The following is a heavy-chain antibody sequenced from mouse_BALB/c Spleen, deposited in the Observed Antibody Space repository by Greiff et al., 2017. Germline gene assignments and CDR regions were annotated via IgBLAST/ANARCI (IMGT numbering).Heavy chain of an antibody. CDR3: AREKYDDAMDY. CDR1: GYTFTSYW. V-gene: IGHV1S41*01. Sequence: DLVKPGASVTLSCKASGYTFTSYWINWIKQRPGQGLEWIGRIAPGSGSTYYNEMFKGKATLTVDTSSSTAYIQLSSLSSEDSAVYFCAREKYDDAMDYWGQGTSVTVSS. J-gene: IGHJ4*01. D-gene: IGHD2-14*01. CDR2: IAPGSGST.